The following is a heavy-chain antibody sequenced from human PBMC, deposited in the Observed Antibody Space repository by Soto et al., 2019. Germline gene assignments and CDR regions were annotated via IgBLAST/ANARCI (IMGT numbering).Heavy chain of an antibody. J-gene: IGHJ6*02. D-gene: IGHD4-17*01. CDR3: ARGPDPSYSGDYLFFLSPPDYYYGMDV. CDR1: GYTFTSYY. V-gene: IGHV1-46*01. CDR2: INPSGGST. Sequence: QVQLVQSGAEVKKPGASVKVSCKASGYTFTSYYMHWVRQAPGQGLEWMGRINPSGGSTSYAQKFQGRVTMTRDTSTSTVYMELSSLRSEDTAVYYCARGPDPSYSGDYLFFLSPPDYYYGMDVWGQGTTVTVSS.